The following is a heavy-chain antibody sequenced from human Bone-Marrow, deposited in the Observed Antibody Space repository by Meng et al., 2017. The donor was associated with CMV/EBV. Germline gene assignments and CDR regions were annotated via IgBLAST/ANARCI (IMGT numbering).Heavy chain of an antibody. Sequence: GGSLRLSCAASGFTFSSYWMHWVRQAPGKGLVWVSRINSDGSSTSYADSVKGRCTISRDNAKNTLYLQMNSLRAEATAVYYCARGDYDFWSGYESYYYYYGMDVWGQGTTVTVSS. CDR3: ARGDYDFWSGYESYYYYYGMDV. J-gene: IGHJ6*02. CDR2: INSDGSST. CDR1: GFTFSSYW. D-gene: IGHD3-3*01. V-gene: IGHV3-74*01.